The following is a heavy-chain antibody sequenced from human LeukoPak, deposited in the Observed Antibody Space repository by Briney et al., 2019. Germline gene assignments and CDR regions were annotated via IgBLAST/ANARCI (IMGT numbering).Heavy chain of an antibody. Sequence: VSEKVSCKTSGYTFTDYYIHWVRQAPAQGLEWMGWINPNSGETNSAQEFQGRVTVTGDTSISTGSMELSRLTSDDTAVYYCARDRDYSNTERGFDYWGQGTLVTVSS. CDR3: ARDRDYSNTERGFDY. CDR2: INPNSGET. J-gene: IGHJ4*02. D-gene: IGHD4-11*01. V-gene: IGHV1-2*02. CDR1: GYTFTDYY.